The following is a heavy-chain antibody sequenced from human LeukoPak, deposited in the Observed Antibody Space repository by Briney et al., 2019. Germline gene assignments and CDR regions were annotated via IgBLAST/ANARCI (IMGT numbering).Heavy chain of an antibody. D-gene: IGHD6-13*01. CDR1: GFTFSTYW. J-gene: IGHJ4*02. Sequence: GGSLRLSCAASGFTFSTYWMTWVRQAPGKGLEWVANIKQDGSEKYYVDSVKGRFTISRDNAKNSLYLQMNSLGAEDTAVYYCARRGTSSSWAYFDYWGQGTLVTVSS. V-gene: IGHV3-7*05. CDR3: ARRGTSSSWAYFDY. CDR2: IKQDGSEK.